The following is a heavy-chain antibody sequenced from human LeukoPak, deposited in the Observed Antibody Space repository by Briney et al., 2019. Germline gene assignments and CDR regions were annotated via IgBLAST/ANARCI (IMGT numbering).Heavy chain of an antibody. J-gene: IGHJ4*02. CDR1: GFTVSSNY. V-gene: IGHV3-53*01. CDR3: ARDRGQWLACFDY. D-gene: IGHD6-19*01. CDR2: IYSGGST. Sequence: GGSVRLSCAASGFTVSSNYMSWVRQAPGKGLEWVSVIYSGGSTYYADSVKGRFTISRDNSKNTLYLQMNSLRAEDTAVYYCARDRGQWLACFDYWGQGTLVTVSS.